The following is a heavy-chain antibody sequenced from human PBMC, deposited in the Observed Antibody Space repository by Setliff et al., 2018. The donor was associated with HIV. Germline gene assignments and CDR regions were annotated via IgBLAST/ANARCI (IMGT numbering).Heavy chain of an antibody. D-gene: IGHD3-9*01. Sequence: SVKVSCKASGGTFSSYAISWVRQAPGQGLEWMGGIIPIFGTANYAQKFQGRVTITTDESTSTAYMELSSLRSEDTAVYYCAGSILTGYYTFGADCCGQRTLVTVSS. J-gene: IGHJ4*02. CDR2: IIPIFGTA. CDR1: GGTFSSYA. CDR3: AGSILTGYYTFGADC. V-gene: IGHV1-69*05.